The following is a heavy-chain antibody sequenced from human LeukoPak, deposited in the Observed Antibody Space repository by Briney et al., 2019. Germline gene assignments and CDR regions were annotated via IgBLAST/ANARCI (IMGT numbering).Heavy chain of an antibody. CDR3: ARSYAHDY. CDR2: INHSGST. CDR1: GGSFSGYY. D-gene: IGHD2-2*01. J-gene: IGHJ4*02. Sequence: SETLSLTCAVYGGSFSGYYWSWIRQPPGKGLEWIGEINHSGSTNYIPPLKSRVTISVDTSKNQFSLKLSSVTAADTAVYYCARSYAHDYWGQGTLVTVSS. V-gene: IGHV4-34*01.